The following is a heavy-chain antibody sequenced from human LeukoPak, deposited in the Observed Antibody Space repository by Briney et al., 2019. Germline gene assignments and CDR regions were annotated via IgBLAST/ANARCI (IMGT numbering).Heavy chain of an antibody. Sequence: PGGSLRLSCAASGFTFSTYGMHWVRQAPAKGLEWVAVIWYDGSIKYYGDSVKGRFTISRDNSKNTLYLQMNSLRAEDTAMYYCARAVGPFDFWGTGTLVIVSS. CDR1: GFTFSTYG. V-gene: IGHV3-33*01. J-gene: IGHJ3*01. CDR2: IWYDGSIK. CDR3: ARAVGPFDF.